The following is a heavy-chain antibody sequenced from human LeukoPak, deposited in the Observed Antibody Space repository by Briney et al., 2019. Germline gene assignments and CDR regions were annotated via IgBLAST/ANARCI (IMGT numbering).Heavy chain of an antibody. J-gene: IGHJ4*02. CDR3: ARGYRPGYYYGGRPLDY. D-gene: IGHD4-23*01. CDR2: INPSGGST. V-gene: IGHV1-46*01. Sequence: ASVKVSCKASGYTFTSYYMHWVRQAPGQGLEWMGIINPSGGSTSYAQKFQGRVTMTRDTSTSTVYMELSSLRSEDTAVYYCARGYRPGYYYGGRPLDYWGQGTLVTVSS. CDR1: GYTFTSYY.